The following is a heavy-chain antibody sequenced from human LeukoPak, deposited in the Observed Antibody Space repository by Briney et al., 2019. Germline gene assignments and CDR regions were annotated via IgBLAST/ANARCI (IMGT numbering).Heavy chain of an antibody. J-gene: IGHJ4*02. V-gene: IGHV3-7*05. CDR1: GFTLSSSW. CDR3: ARDYGGWPFDY. D-gene: IGHD6-19*01. Sequence: GGSLRLSCAASGFTLSSSWMSWVRQAPGKGLEWVANINQDGSEKYYVVSVKGRFTISRDNAKNSLYLQMNSLRAEDTAVYYCARDYGGWPFDYWGQGTLVTVSS. CDR2: INQDGSEK.